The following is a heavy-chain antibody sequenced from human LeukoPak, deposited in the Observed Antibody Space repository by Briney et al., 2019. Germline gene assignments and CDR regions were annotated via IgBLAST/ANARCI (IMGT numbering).Heavy chain of an antibody. CDR1: GFTFSTYS. V-gene: IGHV3-21*04. J-gene: IGHJ4*02. Sequence: PGGSLRLSCAASGFTFSTYSMSWVRQAPGKGLEWVSSITTSSSYIYYADSVKGRFTISRDNAKNSLYLQMNSLRAEDTALYYCARSYCGGDCYSPFDYWGQGTLVTVSS. CDR2: ITTSSSYI. CDR3: ARSYCGGDCYSPFDY. D-gene: IGHD2-21*02.